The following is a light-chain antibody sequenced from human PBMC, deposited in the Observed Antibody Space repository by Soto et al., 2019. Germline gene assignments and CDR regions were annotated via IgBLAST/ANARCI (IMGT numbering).Light chain of an antibody. CDR3: QQYQNLWT. CDR2: EAS. J-gene: IGKJ1*01. V-gene: IGKV3D-15*01. Sequence: IVLPQSPATLSLSPGERATLSCRASQSVSSYLAWYQQKPGQAPRLLMYEASNRATGIPARFSGSGSGTEFTLTITSLQSEDFALYYCQQYQNLWTFGQGTKVDI. CDR1: QSVSSY.